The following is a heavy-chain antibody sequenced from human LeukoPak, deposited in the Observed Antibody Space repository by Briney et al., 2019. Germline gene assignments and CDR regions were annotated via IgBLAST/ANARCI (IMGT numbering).Heavy chain of an antibody. D-gene: IGHD1/OR15-1a*01. CDR2: IYYSGST. V-gene: IGHV4-39*01. CDR3: ARRQQEDFDY. J-gene: IGHJ4*02. Sequence: PSETLSLTCTVSGGSISSSSYYWGWIRQPPGKGLEWIGSIYYSGSTYYNPSLKSRVTIPVDTSKNQFSLKLSSVTAADTAVYYCARRQQEDFDYWGQGTLVTVSS. CDR1: GGSISSSSYY.